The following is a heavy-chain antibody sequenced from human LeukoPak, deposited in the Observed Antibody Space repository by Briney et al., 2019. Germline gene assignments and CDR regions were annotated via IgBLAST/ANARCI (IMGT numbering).Heavy chain of an antibody. CDR1: GYSFTDYF. CDR2: INPNSGGT. Sequence: ASVKVSCKASGYSFTDYFIHWVRQAPGQGLEWMGWINPNSGGTNYAQKFQGRATMTRDTSISTAYMELTSLTSDDTAVYYCARDGGSTVDYWGQGTLVTVSS. CDR3: ARDGGSTVDY. D-gene: IGHD1-26*01. V-gene: IGHV1-2*02. J-gene: IGHJ4*02.